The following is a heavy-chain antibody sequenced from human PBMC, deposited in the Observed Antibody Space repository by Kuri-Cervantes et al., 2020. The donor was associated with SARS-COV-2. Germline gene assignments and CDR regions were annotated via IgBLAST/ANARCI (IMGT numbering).Heavy chain of an antibody. J-gene: IGHJ3*01. Sequence: SVKVSCKAIGDTVSSYSISWVRQAPGQGLEWMGGIIPLFGTTGSAQTFRGRTTITADKSTNTAYMELSSLTSEDTAMYFCARDRVGRENAFDVWGLGTMVTVSS. V-gene: IGHV1-69*06. D-gene: IGHD5-24*01. CDR1: GDTVSSYS. CDR3: ARDRVGRENAFDV. CDR2: IIPLFGTT.